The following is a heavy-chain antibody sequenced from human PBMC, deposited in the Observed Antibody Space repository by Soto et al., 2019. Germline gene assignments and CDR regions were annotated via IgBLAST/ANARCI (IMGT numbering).Heavy chain of an antibody. Sequence: PGGSLRLSCAASGFTFSGYWMHWVRQAPGKGLVWVSRINSDGSSTSYADSVKGRFTISRDNAKNTLYLQMNSLRAEDTAVYYCARDLDDILTGYYYYGMDVWGQGTTVTVSS. D-gene: IGHD3-9*01. CDR1: GFTFSGYW. V-gene: IGHV3-74*01. J-gene: IGHJ6*02. CDR2: INSDGSST. CDR3: ARDLDDILTGYYYYGMDV.